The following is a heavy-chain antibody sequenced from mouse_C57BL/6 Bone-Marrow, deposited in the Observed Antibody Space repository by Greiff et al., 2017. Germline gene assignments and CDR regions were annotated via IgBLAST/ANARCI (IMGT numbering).Heavy chain of an antibody. CDR1: GYSFTSYY. CDR3: ARSYYYGSTYLDY. CDR2: IYPGSGNT. J-gene: IGHJ2*01. V-gene: IGHV1-66*01. Sequence: VQLQQSGPELVKPGASVQISCKASGYSFTSYYIHWVQQRPGQGLEWIGWIYPGSGNTKYNETFQGKATLTADTSSSTASIHIRSLTSEDSAGYDCARSYYYGSTYLDYWGQGTTLTVSS. D-gene: IGHD1-1*01.